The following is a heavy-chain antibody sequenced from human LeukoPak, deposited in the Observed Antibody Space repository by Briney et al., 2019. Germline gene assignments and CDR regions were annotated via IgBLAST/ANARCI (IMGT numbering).Heavy chain of an antibody. V-gene: IGHV3-66*01. CDR1: GFTFSTNA. J-gene: IGHJ4*02. CDR3: AREGHFDY. Sequence: GGSLRLSCAASGFTFSTNAMSWVRQAPGKGLEWVSVIYSGGSTYYADSVKGRFTISRDNAKNSLYLQMNSLRAEDTAVYYCAREGHFDYWGQGTLVTVSS. CDR2: IYSGGST.